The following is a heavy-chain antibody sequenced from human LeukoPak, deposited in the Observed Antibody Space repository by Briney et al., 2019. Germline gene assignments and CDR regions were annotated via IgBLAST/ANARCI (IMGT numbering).Heavy chain of an antibody. CDR1: GFTFSSYA. Sequence: PGGSLRLSCAASGFTFSSYAMHWVRQAPGKGLEWVAVISYDGNIKYYADSVKGRFTTSRDNSKNVLYLQMNSLSAEDTAVYYCARGPGYSSGWYVLSVDYWGQGTLVTVSS. J-gene: IGHJ4*02. V-gene: IGHV3-30-3*01. D-gene: IGHD6-19*01. CDR2: ISYDGNIK. CDR3: ARGPGYSSGWYVLSVDY.